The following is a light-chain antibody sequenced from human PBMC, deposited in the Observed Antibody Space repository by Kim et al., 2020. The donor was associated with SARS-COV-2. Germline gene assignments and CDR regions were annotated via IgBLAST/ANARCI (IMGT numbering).Light chain of an antibody. CDR2: GAA. CDR1: QSVGSNY. Sequence: EIVLTQSPGTLSLFPGERATLSCRASQSVGSNYLAWYQQKPGQAPRLLMYGAAYRATGIPDRFSGSGSGTDFTLTISRLEPEDFAVYYCQHYGSSPPWTFGQGTKVDIK. V-gene: IGKV3-20*01. J-gene: IGKJ1*01. CDR3: QHYGSSPPWT.